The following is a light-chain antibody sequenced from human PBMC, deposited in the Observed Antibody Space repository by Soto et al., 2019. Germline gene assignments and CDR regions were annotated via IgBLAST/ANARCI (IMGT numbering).Light chain of an antibody. CDR3: CSYAGTLL. V-gene: IGLV2-11*01. CDR2: DFT. J-gene: IGLJ2*01. Sequence: QSVLTQPRSVSGSPGQSVTFSCTGANFVSWYQQHPGKAPKLIIFDFTKRPSGVPDRFSGSRSGNTASLTISGLQAEDEADYYCCSYAGTLLFGGWTKVTVL. CDR1: NF.